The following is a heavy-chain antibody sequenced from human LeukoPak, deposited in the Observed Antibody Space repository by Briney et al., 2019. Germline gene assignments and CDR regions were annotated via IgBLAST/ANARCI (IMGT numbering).Heavy chain of an antibody. D-gene: IGHD3-10*01. CDR2: ISSRSDYI. CDR3: AREIYGSGTHPFDD. V-gene: IGHV3-21*06. Sequence: GGSLRLSCAASGFTFSTYDMNWVRQAPGKGLEWLSAISSRSDYIYYADSVKGRFTVSRDNAENSLYLQMSSLRAEDTAVYYCAREIYGSGTHPFDDWGQGTLVTVSS. CDR1: GFTFSTYD. J-gene: IGHJ4*02.